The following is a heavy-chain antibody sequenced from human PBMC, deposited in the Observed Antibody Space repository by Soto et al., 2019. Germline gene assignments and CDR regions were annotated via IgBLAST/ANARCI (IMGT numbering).Heavy chain of an antibody. J-gene: IGHJ5*01. Sequence: SGPTLVNPTQTLTLTCTFSGFSLSNTGMTVGWNRQPPGKALEWLALIYWHDDKRYNPSLKNRLTIAKDTSKNQVVLTLTNVGPVDTATYYCARSRFEILTGHFDSWGQGTLVTVSS. CDR3: ARSRFEILTGHFDS. D-gene: IGHD3-9*01. CDR1: GFSLSNTGMT. V-gene: IGHV2-5*01. CDR2: IYWHDDK.